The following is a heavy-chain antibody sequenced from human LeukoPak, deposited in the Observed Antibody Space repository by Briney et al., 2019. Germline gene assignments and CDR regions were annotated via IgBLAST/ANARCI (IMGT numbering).Heavy chain of an antibody. CDR3: ASLPVWPNYYGSGSYYSVDY. CDR1: GFTFSSYG. Sequence: GRSLRLSCAASGFTFSSYGMHWVRQAPGKGLEWVAVIWYDGSNKYYADSVKGRFTISRDNSKNTLYLQMNSLRAEDTAVYYCASLPVWPNYYGSGSYYSVDYWGQGTLVTVSS. J-gene: IGHJ4*02. V-gene: IGHV3-33*01. CDR2: IWYDGSNK. D-gene: IGHD3-10*01.